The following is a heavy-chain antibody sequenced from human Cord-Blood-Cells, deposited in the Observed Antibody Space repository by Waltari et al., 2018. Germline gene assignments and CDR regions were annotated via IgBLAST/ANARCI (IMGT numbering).Heavy chain of an antibody. Sequence: QVQLQQWGAGLLKPSETLSLTCAVYGGSFSGYYWSWIRQPPGKGLEWIGEINQSGSPNYNPSLKSRVTISVDTSKNQFSLKLSSVTAADTAVYYCARVFAMSYDSSGYYFDYWGQGTLVTVSS. J-gene: IGHJ4*02. CDR3: ARVFAMSYDSSGYYFDY. CDR2: INQSGSP. CDR1: GGSFSGYY. V-gene: IGHV4-34*01. D-gene: IGHD3-22*01.